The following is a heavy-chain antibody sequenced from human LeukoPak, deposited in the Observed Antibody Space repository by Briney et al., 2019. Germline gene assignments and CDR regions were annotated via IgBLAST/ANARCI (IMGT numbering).Heavy chain of an antibody. CDR2: INTDGSTT. D-gene: IGHD4-17*01. J-gene: IGHJ4*02. Sequence: PGGSLRLSCAASGFTFSNYWMHWVRQAPGKGLVWVSRINTDGSTTSCADSVKGRFTISRDNAKNTLYLQLNSLRAEDTAVYYCASYYGDYGPFDYWGQGTLVTVSS. CDR1: GFTFSNYW. CDR3: ASYYGDYGPFDY. V-gene: IGHV3-74*01.